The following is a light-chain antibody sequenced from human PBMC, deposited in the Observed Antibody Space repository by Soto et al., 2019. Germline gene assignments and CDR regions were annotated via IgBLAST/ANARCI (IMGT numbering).Light chain of an antibody. V-gene: IGLV2-11*01. CDR1: SSDVGGYNY. CDR2: DVS. J-gene: IGLJ3*02. CDR3: CSYAGRYTLRM. Sequence: QSALTQPASVSGSPGQSITISCTGTSSDVGGYNYVSWYQHHPGKAPKVMIYDVSKRPSGVPDRFSGSKSGNTASLTISGLQAEDEAEYYCCSYAGRYTLRMFGGGTKVTVL.